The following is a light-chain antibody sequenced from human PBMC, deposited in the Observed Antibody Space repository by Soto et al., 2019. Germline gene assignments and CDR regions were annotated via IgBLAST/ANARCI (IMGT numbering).Light chain of an antibody. CDR1: SSDIGIYKY. CDR3: SSYTTSSTRV. Sequence: QSVLTQPAPVSGSPRQSIAISCTGSSSDIGIYKYVSWYQQHPGKVPILIIYEVTNRPSGVSNRFSGSKSGNTASLTISGLQAEDEADYYCSSYTTSSTRVFAPGTKVTVL. J-gene: IGLJ1*01. CDR2: EVT. V-gene: IGLV2-14*01.